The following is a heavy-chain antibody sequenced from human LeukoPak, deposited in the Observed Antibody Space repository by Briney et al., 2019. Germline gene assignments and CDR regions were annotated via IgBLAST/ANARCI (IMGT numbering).Heavy chain of an antibody. V-gene: IGHV3-13*01. CDR2: IGTAGDT. CDR3: AKLLVVVAATSDY. J-gene: IGHJ4*02. CDR1: GFTFSSYA. Sequence: PGGSLRLSCAASGFTFSSYAMHWVRQTTGKGLEWVSAIGTAGDTYYPGSVKGRFTISRDNSKNTLYLQMNSLRAEDTAVYYCAKLLVVVAATSDYWGQGTLVTVSS. D-gene: IGHD2-15*01.